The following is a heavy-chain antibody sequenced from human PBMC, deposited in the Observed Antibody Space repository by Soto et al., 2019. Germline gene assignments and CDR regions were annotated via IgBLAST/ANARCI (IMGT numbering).Heavy chain of an antibody. J-gene: IGHJ4*02. CDR2: ISAHNGNT. Sequence: QVHLVQSGAEVKKPGASVKVSCKGSGYDFTTYGITWVRQAPGQGLEWMAWISAHNGNTDYAQKHKGRVTVTRDPPKTTAYKKKSNLRKHATAVYYSATRSYRDYCGQQDLVTVYS. CDR3: ATRSYRDY. CDR1: GYDFTTYG. D-gene: IGHD1-26*01. V-gene: IGHV1-18*01.